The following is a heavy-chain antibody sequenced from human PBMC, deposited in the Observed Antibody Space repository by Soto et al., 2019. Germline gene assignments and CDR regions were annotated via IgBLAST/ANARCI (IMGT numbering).Heavy chain of an antibody. J-gene: IGHJ6*03. V-gene: IGHV1-18*01. CDR1: GYTFTSYG. CDR3: ATVTYDILTGYYSHYYMDV. Sequence: GASVKVSCKASGYTFTSYGISWVRQAPGQGLGWMGWISAYNGNTNYAQKLQGRVTMTTDTSTSTAYMELRSLRSDDTAVYYCATVTYDILTGYYSHYYMDVWGKGTTVTVSS. CDR2: ISAYNGNT. D-gene: IGHD3-9*01.